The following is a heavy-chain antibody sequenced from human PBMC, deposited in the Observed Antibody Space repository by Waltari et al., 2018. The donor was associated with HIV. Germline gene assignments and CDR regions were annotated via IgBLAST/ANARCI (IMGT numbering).Heavy chain of an antibody. CDR1: GYTLTELS. Sequence: QVQLIQSGAEVKKPGASVKVSYKVFGYTLTELSMHWVRQAPGKGLEWMGGFDPEDDETIYAQKFQGRVTMTEDTSTDSAYMELSSLTSEDTAVYYCATGGGSTSIQLYDLDVWGQGTTVTVSS. D-gene: IGHD1-1*01. CDR2: FDPEDDET. J-gene: IGHJ6*02. V-gene: IGHV1-24*01. CDR3: ATGGGSTSIQLYDLDV.